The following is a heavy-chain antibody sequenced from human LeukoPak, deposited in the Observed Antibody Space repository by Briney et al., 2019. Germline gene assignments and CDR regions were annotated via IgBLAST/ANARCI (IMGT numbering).Heavy chain of an antibody. Sequence: ASVKVSCKASGYTFSSYGISWVRQAPGQGLEWMGWISAYNGNRNDAHNLQGRVTMTTDTSTSTAYMELRSLRSDDTAVYYCARDPDCSSTSCQDLSAFDIWGQGTMVTVSS. CDR1: GYTFSSYG. CDR3: ARDPDCSSTSCQDLSAFDI. V-gene: IGHV1-18*01. CDR2: ISAYNGNR. D-gene: IGHD2-2*01. J-gene: IGHJ3*02.